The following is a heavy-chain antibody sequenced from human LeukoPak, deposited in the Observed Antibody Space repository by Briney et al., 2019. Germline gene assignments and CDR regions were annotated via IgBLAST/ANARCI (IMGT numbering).Heavy chain of an antibody. D-gene: IGHD3-3*01. CDR3: AGGSYDFWSGLSPFDY. CDR2: IIPILGIA. J-gene: IGHJ4*02. V-gene: IGHV1-69*02. Sequence: ASVKVSCKASGGTFSSYTISWARQAPGQGLEWMGRIIPILGIANYAQKFQGRVTITADKSTSTAYMELSSLRSEDTAVYYCAGGSYDFWSGLSPFDYWGQGTLVTVSS. CDR1: GGTFSSYT.